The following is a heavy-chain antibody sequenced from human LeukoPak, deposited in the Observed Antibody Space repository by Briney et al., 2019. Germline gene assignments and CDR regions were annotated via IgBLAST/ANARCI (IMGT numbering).Heavy chain of an antibody. CDR1: GGSISSNNYY. D-gene: IGHD4-23*01. CDR3: ARSNSYVNWFDP. Sequence: SETLPLTCTVSGGSISSNNYYWGWIRQPPGKGLEWLGSTYYSGSTYYNPSLKSRVTISVDTSKNQFSLKLSSVTAADTAVYYCARSNSYVNWFDPWGQGTLVTVSS. V-gene: IGHV4-39*01. J-gene: IGHJ5*02. CDR2: TYYSGST.